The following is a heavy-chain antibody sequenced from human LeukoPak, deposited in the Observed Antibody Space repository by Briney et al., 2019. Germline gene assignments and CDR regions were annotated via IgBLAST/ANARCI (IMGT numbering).Heavy chain of an antibody. CDR1: GFTFSTYG. J-gene: IGHJ4*02. V-gene: IGHV3-33*01. CDR3: ARDVSSGYLGFDY. Sequence: PGRSLRLSCAASGFTFSTYGMQWVRQAPGKGLEWVAAIWYDRSEKYYADSVKGRFTISRDNSKNTLYVQMNSLRAEDTAVYYCARDVSSGYLGFDYWGQGTLVTVSS. D-gene: IGHD3-22*01. CDR2: IWYDRSEK.